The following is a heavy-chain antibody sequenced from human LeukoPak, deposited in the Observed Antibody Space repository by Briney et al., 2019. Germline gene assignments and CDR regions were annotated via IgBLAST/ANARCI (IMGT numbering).Heavy chain of an antibody. CDR1: GYTFTSYG. D-gene: IGHD4-17*01. CDR2: ISAYNGNT. Sequence: GASVKVSCKASGYTFTSYGISWVRQAPGQGLEGMVWISAYNGNTNDAQKLQGRVTMTTGTSKSTAYMELRSLRSDDTAVYYCAREEDYGDYVDWFDPWDQGTVVTVSS. J-gene: IGHJ5*02. V-gene: IGHV1-18*01. CDR3: AREEDYGDYVDWFDP.